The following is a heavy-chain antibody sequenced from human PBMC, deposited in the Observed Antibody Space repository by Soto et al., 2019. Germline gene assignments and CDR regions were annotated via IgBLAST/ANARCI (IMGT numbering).Heavy chain of an antibody. CDR1: GGSFSGYY. Sequence: SETLSLTCAVYGGSFSGYYWSWIRQPPGKGLEWIGEINHSGSTNYNPSLKSRVTISVDTSKNQFSLKLSSVTAADTAVYYCARQTGYSSGWYQAYYFDYWGQGTLVTVSS. D-gene: IGHD6-19*01. CDR3: ARQTGYSSGWYQAYYFDY. V-gene: IGHV4-34*01. CDR2: INHSGST. J-gene: IGHJ4*02.